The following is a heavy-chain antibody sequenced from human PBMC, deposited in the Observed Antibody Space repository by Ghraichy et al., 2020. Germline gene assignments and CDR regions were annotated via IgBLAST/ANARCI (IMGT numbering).Heavy chain of an antibody. CDR3: ARSIRGDFWSGYYLDGYYYYMDV. CDR1: GYTFTSYG. J-gene: IGHJ6*03. D-gene: IGHD3-3*01. V-gene: IGHV1-18*01. Sequence: ASVKVSCKASGYTFTSYGISWVRQAPGQGLEWMGWISAYNGNTNYAQKLQGRVTMTTDTSTSTAYMELRSLRSDDTAVYYCARSIRGDFWSGYYLDGYYYYMDVWGKGTTVTVSS. CDR2: ISAYNGNT.